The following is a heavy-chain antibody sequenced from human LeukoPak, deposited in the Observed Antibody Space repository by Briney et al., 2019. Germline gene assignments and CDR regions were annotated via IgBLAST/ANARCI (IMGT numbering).Heavy chain of an antibody. Sequence: PGRSLRLSCAASGFTFSSYAMHWARQAPGKGLEWVAVISYDGSNKYYADSVKGRFTISRDNAKNSLYLQMNSLRAEDTAVYYCARGSRFGVVERDAFDIWGQGTMVTVSS. D-gene: IGHD3-3*01. J-gene: IGHJ3*02. CDR3: ARGSRFGVVERDAFDI. V-gene: IGHV3-30*04. CDR2: ISYDGSNK. CDR1: GFTFSSYA.